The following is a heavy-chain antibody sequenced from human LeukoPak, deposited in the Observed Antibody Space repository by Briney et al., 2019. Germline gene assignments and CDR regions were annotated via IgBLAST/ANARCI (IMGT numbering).Heavy chain of an antibody. CDR2: IYSGGST. CDR3: ARASDYAMAFDI. J-gene: IGHJ3*02. V-gene: IGHV3-53*01. D-gene: IGHD4-17*01. CDR1: GFTVSSNY. Sequence: GGSLRLSCAASGFTVSSNYMSWVRQAPGKGLEWVSVIYSGGSTYYADSVKGRFTISRDNSKNTLYLQMNSLGAEDTAVYYCARASDYAMAFDIWGQGTMVTVSS.